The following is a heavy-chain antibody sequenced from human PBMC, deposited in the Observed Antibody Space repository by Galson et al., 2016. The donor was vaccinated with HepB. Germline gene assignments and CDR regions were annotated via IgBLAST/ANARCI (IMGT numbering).Heavy chain of an antibody. CDR2: IKEDASDQ. Sequence: SLRLSCAASGFSFRSYWMGWVRQAPGKGLEWVANIKEDASDQFYAASVKGRFTVSRDNAKNLVFLQMNSLRIEDTAIYYCARGALAAGFWGQGTLVTVSP. V-gene: IGHV3-7*01. CDR3: ARGALAAGF. J-gene: IGHJ4*02. D-gene: IGHD3-3*02. CDR1: GFSFRSYW.